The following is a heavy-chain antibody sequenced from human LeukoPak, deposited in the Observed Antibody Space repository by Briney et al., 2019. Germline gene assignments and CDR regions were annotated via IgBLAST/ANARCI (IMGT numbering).Heavy chain of an antibody. V-gene: IGHV3-9*01. J-gene: IGHJ6*03. CDR1: GFTFDDYA. Sequence: GGSLRLSCAASGFTFDDYAMHWVRQAPGKGLEWVSGISWNSGSIGYADSVKGRFTISRDNAKNSLYLQMNSLRAEDTALYYCAKGGMEELWFVYYMDVWGKGTTVTISS. D-gene: IGHD3-10*01. CDR3: AKGGMEELWFVYYMDV. CDR2: ISWNSGSI.